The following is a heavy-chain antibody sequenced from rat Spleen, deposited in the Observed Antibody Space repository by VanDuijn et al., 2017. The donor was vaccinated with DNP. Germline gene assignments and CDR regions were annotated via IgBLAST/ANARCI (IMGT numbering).Heavy chain of an antibody. V-gene: IGHV5-27*01. CDR3: ATSPGPNWFAY. CDR1: GFTFSDYY. D-gene: IGHD1-4*01. CDR2: ISPSGGGT. J-gene: IGHJ3*01. Sequence: EVLVVDSGGGLVQPGGSLRLSCAASGFTFSDYYMSWVRQAPTKGLEWVTSISPSGGGTYYRDSVKGRFTISRDNADHTLYLQMDSLRSEDTATYYCATSPGPNWFAYWGQGTLVTVSS.